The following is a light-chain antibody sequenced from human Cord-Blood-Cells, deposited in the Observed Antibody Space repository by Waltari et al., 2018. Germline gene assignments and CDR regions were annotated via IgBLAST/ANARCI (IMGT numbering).Light chain of an antibody. CDR2: RNN. V-gene: IGLV1-47*01. CDR1: SSNTGSNY. CDR3: AAWDDSLGGPV. J-gene: IGLJ3*02. Sequence: QSVLTQPPSASGTPGPRVTTSCSGSSSNTGSNYVYWYQHLPGTAPKLRIYRNNQRPSGVPARFSGSESGTSASVAISGLRSEDEADYYCAAWDDSLGGPVFGGGTKLTVL.